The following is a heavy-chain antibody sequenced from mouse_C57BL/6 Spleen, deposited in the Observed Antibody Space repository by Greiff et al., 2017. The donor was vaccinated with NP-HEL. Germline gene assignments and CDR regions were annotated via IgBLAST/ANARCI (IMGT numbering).Heavy chain of an antibody. CDR3: ARSFHYYGTLFDY. CDR1: GYAFTNYL. J-gene: IGHJ2*01. Sequence: QVQLQQSGAELVRPGTSVKVSCKASGYAFTNYLIEWVKQRPGQGLEWIGVINPGSGGTNYNEKFKGKATLTADKSSSTAYMQLSSLTSEDSAVYFCARSFHYYGTLFDYWGQGTTLTVSA. D-gene: IGHD1-1*01. CDR2: INPGSGGT. V-gene: IGHV1-54*01.